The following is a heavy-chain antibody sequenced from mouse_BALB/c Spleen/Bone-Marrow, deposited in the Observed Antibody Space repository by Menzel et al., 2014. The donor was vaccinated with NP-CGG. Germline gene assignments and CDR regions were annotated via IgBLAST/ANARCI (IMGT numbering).Heavy chain of an antibody. Sequence: EVKVIESGGGLVQPGGSLKLSCAASGFDFSRYWMSWVRQAPGKGLEWIGEINPDSSTINYTPSLKDRFIISRDNAKSTLYLQMSKVRSEDTALYYCARLNYYGNLFVWGAGTTVTVSS. V-gene: IGHV4-1*02. CDR1: GFDFSRYW. J-gene: IGHJ1*01. CDR3: ARLNYYGNLFV. CDR2: INPDSSTI. D-gene: IGHD1-1*01.